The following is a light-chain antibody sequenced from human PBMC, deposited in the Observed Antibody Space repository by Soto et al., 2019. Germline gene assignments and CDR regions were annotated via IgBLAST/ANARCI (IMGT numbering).Light chain of an antibody. CDR1: SSDVGGYNY. J-gene: IGLJ2*01. CDR3: SSYTSSSALGVV. Sequence: QSALTQPASVSGSPGQSITISCTETSSDVGGYNYVSWYQQHPGKAPKLMIYDVSNRPSGVSNRFSGSKSGYTASLTISGLQAEDEADYYCSSYTSSSALGVVFGGGTQLTVL. CDR2: DVS. V-gene: IGLV2-14*01.